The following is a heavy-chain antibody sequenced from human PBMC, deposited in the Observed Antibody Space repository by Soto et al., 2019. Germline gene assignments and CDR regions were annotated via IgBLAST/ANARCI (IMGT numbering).Heavy chain of an antibody. V-gene: IGHV1-2*04. Sequence: GASVKVSCKASGYTFTGYYMHWVRQAPGQGLEWMGWINPNSGGTNYAQKFQGWVTMSVDRSINTAYLEWSSLKASDSAMYYCARLTLAQDSSGYHIFDYWGQGTLVTVSS. CDR3: ARLTLAQDSSGYHIFDY. CDR2: INPNSGGT. D-gene: IGHD3-22*01. J-gene: IGHJ4*02. CDR1: GYTFTGYY.